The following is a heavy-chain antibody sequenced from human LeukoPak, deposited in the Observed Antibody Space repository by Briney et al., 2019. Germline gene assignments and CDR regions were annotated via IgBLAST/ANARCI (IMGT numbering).Heavy chain of an antibody. CDR3: AKDKYSNYDGYMDV. J-gene: IGHJ6*03. V-gene: IGHV3-9*01. CDR2: ISWNSGSI. CDR1: GFTFDDYA. Sequence: PGRSLRLSCAASGFTFDDYAMHWVRQAPGKGLEWVSGISWNSGSIGYADSVKGRFTISRDNAKNSLYLQMNSLRAEDTALYYCAKDKYSNYDGYMDVWGKGTTVTVSS. D-gene: IGHD4-11*01.